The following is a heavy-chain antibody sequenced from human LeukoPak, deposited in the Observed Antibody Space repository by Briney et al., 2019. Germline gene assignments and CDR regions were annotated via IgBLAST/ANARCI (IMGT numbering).Heavy chain of an antibody. J-gene: IGHJ3*02. V-gene: IGHV3-64*01. D-gene: IGHD4-17*01. CDR3: ARDTDVYGDFSTGFAFDI. Sequence: PGGSLRLSCAASGFTFSSYAMHWVRQVPGKGLEYVSAISSNGGSTYYANSVKGRFTISRDNAKNSLYLQMNSLRAEDTAVYYCARDTDVYGDFSTGFAFDIWGQGTMVTVSS. CDR1: GFTFSSYA. CDR2: ISSNGGST.